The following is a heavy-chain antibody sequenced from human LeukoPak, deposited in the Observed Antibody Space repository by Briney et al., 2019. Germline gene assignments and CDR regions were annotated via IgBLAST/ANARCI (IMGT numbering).Heavy chain of an antibody. CDR3: ATTGIFGVAKGY. J-gene: IGHJ4*02. CDR2: INSNGETV. Sequence: PGGTLRLSCEASGFSISSHSLMWVRQAPGKGLEWVSQINSNGETVHYADSVKGRFRISRDNAKKSLSLEMNSLRVEDTAVYYCATTGIFGVAKGYWGQGTLVTVSS. CDR1: GFSISSHS. D-gene: IGHD3-3*01. V-gene: IGHV3-48*01.